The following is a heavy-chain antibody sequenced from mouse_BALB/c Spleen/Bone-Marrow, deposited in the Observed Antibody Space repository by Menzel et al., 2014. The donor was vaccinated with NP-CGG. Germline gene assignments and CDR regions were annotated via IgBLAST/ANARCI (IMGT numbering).Heavy chain of an antibody. Sequence: VQLKESGAELVKPGASVKLSCTASGFNIKDTYMYRVKQRPEQGLEWIGRIDPANGNTKYDPKFQDKATITADTSSNTAYLQLSSLTSEDTAVYYCARYYYGSSLFAYWGQGDSGHCLC. CDR3: ARYYYGSSLFAY. V-gene: IGHV14-3*02. D-gene: IGHD1-1*01. CDR1: GFNIKDTY. J-gene: IGHJ3*01. CDR2: IDPANGNT.